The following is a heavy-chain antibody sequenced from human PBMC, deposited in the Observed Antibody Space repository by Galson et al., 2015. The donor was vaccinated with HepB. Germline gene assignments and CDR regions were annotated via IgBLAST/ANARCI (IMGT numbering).Heavy chain of an antibody. CDR2: ISSNGGST. V-gene: IGHV3-64*01. CDR1: GFTFSSYA. CDR3: ARVVGATRGRYFDY. J-gene: IGHJ4*02. D-gene: IGHD1-26*01. Sequence: SLRLSCAASGFTFSSYAMHWVRQAPGKGLEYVSAISSNGGSTYYANSVKGRFTISRDNSKNTLYLQMGSLRAEDMAVYYCARVVGATRGRYFDYWGQGTLVTVSS.